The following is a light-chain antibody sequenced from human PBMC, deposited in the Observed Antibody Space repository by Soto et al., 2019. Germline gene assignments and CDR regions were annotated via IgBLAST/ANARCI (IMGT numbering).Light chain of an antibody. CDR1: SSNIRTNT. V-gene: IGLV1-44*01. CDR3: AAWDDSLNGWV. Sequence: QSVLAQPPSASGTPEQRVTISCSGSSSNIRTNTVNWYHQLPGTAPKLLIYSNNQRPSGVPDRFSGSKSGTSASLAISGLQSEDEADYYCAAWDDSLNGWVFGGGTQLTVL. CDR2: SNN. J-gene: IGLJ3*02.